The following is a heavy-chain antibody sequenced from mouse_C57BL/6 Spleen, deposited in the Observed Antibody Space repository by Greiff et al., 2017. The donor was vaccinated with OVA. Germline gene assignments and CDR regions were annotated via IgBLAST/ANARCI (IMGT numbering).Heavy chain of an antibody. Sequence: EVKLVESGTVLARPGASVKMSCKTSGYTFTSYWMHWVKQRPGQGLEWIGAIYPGNSDTSYNQKFKGKAKLTAVTSASTAYMELSSLTNEDSAVYYCTRSDYDADYYAMDYWGQGTSVTVSS. V-gene: IGHV1-5*01. CDR1: GYTFTSYW. D-gene: IGHD2-4*01. CDR3: TRSDYDADYYAMDY. J-gene: IGHJ4*01. CDR2: IYPGNSDT.